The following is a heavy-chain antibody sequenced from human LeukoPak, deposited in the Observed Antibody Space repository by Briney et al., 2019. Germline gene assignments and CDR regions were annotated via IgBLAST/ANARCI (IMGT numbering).Heavy chain of an antibody. CDR3: ARAIYPPDAFDI. D-gene: IGHD2-2*02. Sequence: PSGTLSLTCAVSGGSISSSNWWSWVRQPPGKGLEWIGYIYYSGSTNYNPSLESRVTISVDTSKNQFSLKLSSVTAADTAVYYCARAIYPPDAFDIWGQGTMVTVSS. CDR1: GGSISSSNW. J-gene: IGHJ3*02. V-gene: IGHV4-4*02. CDR2: IYYSGST.